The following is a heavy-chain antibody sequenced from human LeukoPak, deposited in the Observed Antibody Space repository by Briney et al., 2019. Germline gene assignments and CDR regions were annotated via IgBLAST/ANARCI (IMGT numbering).Heavy chain of an antibody. Sequence: PGGSLRLSCAASGFTFSSYAMSWVRQAPGKGLEWVSAISGSGGSTYYADSVKGRFTISRDNAKNSLYLQMNSLRAEDTALYYCAKGPWEGGIDYWGQGTLVTVSS. V-gene: IGHV3-23*01. CDR3: AKGPWEGGIDY. D-gene: IGHD1-26*01. CDR2: ISGSGGST. J-gene: IGHJ4*02. CDR1: GFTFSSYA.